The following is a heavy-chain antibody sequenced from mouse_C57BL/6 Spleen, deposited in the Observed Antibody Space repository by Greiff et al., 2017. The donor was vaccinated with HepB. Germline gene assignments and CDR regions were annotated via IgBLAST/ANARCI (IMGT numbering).Heavy chain of an antibody. Sequence: EVQLQQSGPELVKPGDSVKISCKASGYSFTGYFMNWVMQSHGKSLEWIGRINPYNGDTFYNQKFKGKATLTVDKSSSTAHMELRSLTSEDSAVYYCARMDGSSYQKYYFDYWGQGTTLTVSS. D-gene: IGHD1-1*01. CDR3: ARMDGSSYQKYYFDY. CDR2: INPYNGDT. J-gene: IGHJ2*01. CDR1: GYSFTGYF. V-gene: IGHV1-20*01.